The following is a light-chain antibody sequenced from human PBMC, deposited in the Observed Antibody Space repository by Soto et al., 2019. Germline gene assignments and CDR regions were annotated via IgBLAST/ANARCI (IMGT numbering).Light chain of an antibody. CDR2: EVT. V-gene: IGLV2-14*01. CDR1: STDVGFYDY. CDR3: LSFTNRIIYI. J-gene: IGLJ1*01. Sequence: ALTQPASVSGSPGQSITISCTGTSTDVGFYDYVSWYQQRPGTAPKLILYEVTNRPSGVSIRFSGSKSGNTASLTITGLHAEDEADYYCLSFTNRIIYIFATGTKV.